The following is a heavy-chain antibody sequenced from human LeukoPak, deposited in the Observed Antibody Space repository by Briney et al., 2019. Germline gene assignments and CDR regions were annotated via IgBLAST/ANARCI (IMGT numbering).Heavy chain of an antibody. V-gene: IGHV3-23*01. CDR3: AKDYTSRYYYDSSGFWQTGYFDY. CDR2: ITGSGGGT. Sequence: GGSLRLSCAASGFTFSSYAMSWVRQAPGKGLEWVSGITGSGGGTYYADSVKGRFTIFRDNSKNTLYLQMNRLRAEDTAAYYCAKDYTSRYYYDSSGFWQTGYFDYWGQGTLVTVSS. CDR1: GFTFSSYA. D-gene: IGHD3-22*01. J-gene: IGHJ4*02.